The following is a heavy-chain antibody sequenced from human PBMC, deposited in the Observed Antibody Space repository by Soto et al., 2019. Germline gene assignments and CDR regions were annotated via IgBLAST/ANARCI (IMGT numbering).Heavy chain of an antibody. D-gene: IGHD3-9*01. CDR1: RFSLRTYW. CDR2: INSDGGIT. V-gene: IGHV3-74*01. J-gene: IGHJ4*02. CDR3: ARDLGKYDRHYFDN. Sequence: EVQLVESGGGLVQPGGSLRLSCVASRFSLRTYWMYLVRQAPGKGLMWVSRINSDGGITNYADSVKGRFTISRDNAKNTLYLQMNSLRADDTAVYYCARDLGKYDRHYFDNWGQGTLVTVSS.